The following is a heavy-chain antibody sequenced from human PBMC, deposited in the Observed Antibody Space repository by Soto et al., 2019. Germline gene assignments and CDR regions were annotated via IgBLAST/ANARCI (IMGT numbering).Heavy chain of an antibody. Sequence: QVQLQESGPGLVKPSQTLSLTCTVSGGSISSGGYYWSWIRQHPGKGLEWIGYIYYSGSTYYNPYLKSRVTISVDTSKNQFSLKLSSVTAADTAVYYCARDKGRYCSGGSCGGVDYWGQGTLVTVSS. CDR1: GGSISSGGYY. J-gene: IGHJ4*02. CDR3: ARDKGRYCSGGSCGGVDY. V-gene: IGHV4-31*03. CDR2: IYYSGST. D-gene: IGHD2-15*01.